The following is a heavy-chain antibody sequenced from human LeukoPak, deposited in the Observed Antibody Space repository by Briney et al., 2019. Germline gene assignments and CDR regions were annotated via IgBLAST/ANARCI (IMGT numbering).Heavy chain of an antibody. CDR1: GFTFSSYA. CDR2: ISGSGGST. J-gene: IGHJ4*02. D-gene: IGHD4-17*01. Sequence: GGSLRLFCAASGFTFSSYAMSWFRQAPGKGLEWVSAISGSGGSTYYADSVKGRFTISRDNSKNTLYLQMNSLRAKDTAVYYCAKLVTAVTPIDYWGQGTLVTVSS. CDR3: AKLVTAVTPIDY. V-gene: IGHV3-23*01.